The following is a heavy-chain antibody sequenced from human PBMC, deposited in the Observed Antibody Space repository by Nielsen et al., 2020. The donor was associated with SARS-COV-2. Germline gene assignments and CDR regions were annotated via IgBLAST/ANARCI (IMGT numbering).Heavy chain of an antibody. D-gene: IGHD3-10*01. CDR2: ISYDGSNK. Sequence: GESLKISCAASGFTFSSYGMHWVRQAPGKGLEWVAVISYDGSNKYYADSVKGRFTISRDNSKNTLYLQMNSLRAEDTAVYYCAKGLKWFGELFHYFDYWGQGTLVTVSS. J-gene: IGHJ4*02. CDR1: GFTFSSYG. CDR3: AKGLKWFGELFHYFDY. V-gene: IGHV3-30*18.